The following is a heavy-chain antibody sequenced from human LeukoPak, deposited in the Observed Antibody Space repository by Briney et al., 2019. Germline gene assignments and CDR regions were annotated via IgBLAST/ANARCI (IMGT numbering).Heavy chain of an antibody. J-gene: IGHJ3*02. V-gene: IGHV4-39*01. D-gene: IGHD3-22*01. Sequence: SETLSLTCTVSGGSISSSSYYWGWIRQPPGKGLEWIGSIYYSGSTYYNPSLKSRVTISVDTSKNQFSLKLSSVTAADTAVYYCARQGYDSSGQDAFDIWGQGTMVTVSS. CDR3: ARQGYDSSGQDAFDI. CDR1: GGSISSSSYY. CDR2: IYYSGST.